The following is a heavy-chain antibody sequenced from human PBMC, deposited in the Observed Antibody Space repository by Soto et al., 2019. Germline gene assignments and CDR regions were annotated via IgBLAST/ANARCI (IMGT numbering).Heavy chain of an antibody. CDR2: ISGSSSTI. Sequence: GGSLRLSCAASGFTFSSYSMNWVRQAPGKGLEWVSYISGSSSTIYYADSVKGRFTISRDNSKNTLYLQMNSLRAEDTAVYYCARVTYSSSSSGFDYWGQGTLVTVSS. CDR1: GFTFSSYS. CDR3: ARVTYSSSSSGFDY. D-gene: IGHD6-6*01. V-gene: IGHV3-48*01. J-gene: IGHJ4*02.